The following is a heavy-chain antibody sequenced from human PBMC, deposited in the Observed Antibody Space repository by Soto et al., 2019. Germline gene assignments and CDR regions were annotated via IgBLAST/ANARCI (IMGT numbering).Heavy chain of an antibody. J-gene: IGHJ3*02. CDR2: IYYSGST. CDR1: GGSISSSSYY. V-gene: IGHV4-39*01. CDR3: ARRITMIVVITLYDAFDI. Sequence: QLQLQESGPGLVKPSETLSLTCTVSGGSISSSSYYWGWIRQPPGKGLEWIGNIYYSGSTYYNPSLKSRVTISVDTSKNQFSLRLSSVTAADTAVYYCARRITMIVVITLYDAFDIWGQGTMVTVSS. D-gene: IGHD3-22*01.